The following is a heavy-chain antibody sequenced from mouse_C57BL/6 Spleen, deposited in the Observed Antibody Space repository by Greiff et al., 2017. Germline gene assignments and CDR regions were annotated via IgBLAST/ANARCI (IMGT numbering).Heavy chain of an antibody. V-gene: IGHV1-59*01. CDR3: ANYGRYFDY. J-gene: IGHJ2*01. Sequence: QVQLQQPGAELVRPGTSVKLSCKASGYTFTSYWMHWVKQRPGQGLEWIGVIDPSDSYTNYNQKFKGKASLTVDTSSSTAYMQLSSLTSEDSAVYYCANYGRYFDYWGQGTTLTVSS. D-gene: IGHD1-1*02. CDR1: GYTFTSYW. CDR2: IDPSDSYT.